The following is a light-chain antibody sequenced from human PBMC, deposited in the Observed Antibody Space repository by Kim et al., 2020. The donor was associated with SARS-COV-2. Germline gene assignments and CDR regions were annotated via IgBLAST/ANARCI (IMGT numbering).Light chain of an antibody. CDR2: SND. CDR1: RTNFGRNS. V-gene: IGLV1-44*01. Sequence: PGQRVTISCSRSRTNFGRNSVNWYQQFPGTAPKILIYSNDQRSSGVPDRFSGSKSGTAASLAISDLRSEDEAEYFCAAWDDSLNVVFGGGTQLTVL. CDR3: AAWDDSLNVV. J-gene: IGLJ2*01.